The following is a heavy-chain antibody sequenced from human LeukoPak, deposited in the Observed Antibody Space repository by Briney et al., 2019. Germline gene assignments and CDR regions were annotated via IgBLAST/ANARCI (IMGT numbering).Heavy chain of an antibody. CDR2: INPSGGST. J-gene: IGHJ4*02. V-gene: IGHV1-46*01. CDR3: ARDRIADYYYDSSGYPTNPDY. CDR1: ENTFTND. Sequence: ASVKVSCKASENTFTNDINWVRQATGQGLEWMGIINPSGGSTSYAQKFQGRVTMTRDMSTSTVYMELSSLRSEDTAVYYCARDRIADYYYDSSGYPTNPDYWGQGTLVTVSS. D-gene: IGHD3-22*01.